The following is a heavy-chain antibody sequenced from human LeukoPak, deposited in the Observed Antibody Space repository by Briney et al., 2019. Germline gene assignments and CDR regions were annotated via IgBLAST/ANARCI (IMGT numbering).Heavy chain of an antibody. J-gene: IGHJ3*01. CDR3: ARSRNCYDSSDPEAFDV. Sequence: GGSLRLSCVDSGFSFSTYTMNWVRQAPGKGLEWVSLISSTSSYIFYADSVRGRFTIFRHNGENSLFLQMNSLRAEDTAVYYCARSRNCYDSSDPEAFDVWGQGTMVTASS. CDR1: GFSFSTYT. V-gene: IGHV3-21*01. D-gene: IGHD3-22*01. CDR2: ISSTSSYI.